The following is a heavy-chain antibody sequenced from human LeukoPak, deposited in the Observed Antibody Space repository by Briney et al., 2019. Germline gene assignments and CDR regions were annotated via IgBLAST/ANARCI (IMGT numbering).Heavy chain of an antibody. J-gene: IGHJ1*01. CDR1: GITFSTYA. CDR3: AKDSGLDYYDQHPFQH. V-gene: IGHV3-9*01. D-gene: IGHD3-22*01. CDR2: ISWNSGSI. Sequence: PGGSLRLSCVASGITFSTYAMSWVRQAPGKGLEWVSGISWNSGSIGYADSVKGRFTISRDNAKNSLYLQMNSLRAEDTALYYCAKDSGLDYYDQHPFQHWGQGTLVTVSS.